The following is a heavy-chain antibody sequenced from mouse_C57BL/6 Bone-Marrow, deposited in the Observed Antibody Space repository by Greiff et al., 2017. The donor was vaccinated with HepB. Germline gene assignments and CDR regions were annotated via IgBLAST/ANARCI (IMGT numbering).Heavy chain of an antibody. CDR2: IDPENGDT. Sequence: VQLQQSGAELVRPGASVKLSCTASGFNIKDDYMHWVKQRPEQGLEWIGWIDPENGDTEYASKFQGKATITADTSSNTAYLQLSSLTSEDTAVYYCTTEDGSSYENFDYWVQGTTLTVSS. D-gene: IGHD1-1*01. V-gene: IGHV14-4*01. CDR3: TTEDGSSYENFDY. J-gene: IGHJ2*01. CDR1: GFNIKDDY.